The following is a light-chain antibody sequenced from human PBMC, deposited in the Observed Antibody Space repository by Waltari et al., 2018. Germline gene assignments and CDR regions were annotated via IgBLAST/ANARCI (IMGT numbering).Light chain of an antibody. CDR1: ASNIGNNV. CDR3: AAWDDSLNGRWV. Sequence: QPVLTQPPSASGTPGHTVTISCSGGASNIGNNVVNWYQQLPGTAPKLVIYRNDRPPSGVPDRFSGSKSGPSASLAISGLQSEDEADYYCAAWDDSLNGRWVFGGGTKVTVL. V-gene: IGLV1-44*01. J-gene: IGLJ3*02. CDR2: RND.